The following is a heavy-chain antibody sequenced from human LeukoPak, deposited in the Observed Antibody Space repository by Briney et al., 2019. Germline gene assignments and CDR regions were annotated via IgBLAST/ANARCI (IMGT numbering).Heavy chain of an antibody. CDR2: ISWNSGSI. V-gene: IGHV3-9*01. J-gene: IGHJ4*02. D-gene: IGHD3-3*01. Sequence: GGSLRLSCAASGFTFDDYAMHWVRQAPGKGLEWVSGISWNSGSIGYADSVKGRFTISRDNAKNSLYLQMNSLRAEDTALYYCAREDDFWSGYTNWGQGTLVTVSS. CDR3: AREDDFWSGYTN. CDR1: GFTFDDYA.